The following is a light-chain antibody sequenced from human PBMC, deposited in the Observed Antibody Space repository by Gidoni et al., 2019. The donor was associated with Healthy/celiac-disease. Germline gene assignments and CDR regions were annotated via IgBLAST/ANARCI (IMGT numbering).Light chain of an antibody. V-gene: IGKV1-39*01. J-gene: IGKJ1*01. CDR3: QQSYSTPRT. CDR2: AAS. Sequence: DIQMTQSPSSLSASVGDSVTITCRASQSISSYLNWYQQKPGKAPKLLIYAASSLQSGVPSRGSGSGSGTDFTLTSSRLQPEEVANYYWQQSYSTPRTFXQXTKVEIK. CDR1: QSISSY.